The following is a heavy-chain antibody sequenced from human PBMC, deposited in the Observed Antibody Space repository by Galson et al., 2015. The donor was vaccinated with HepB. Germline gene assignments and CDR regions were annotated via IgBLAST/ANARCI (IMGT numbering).Heavy chain of an antibody. V-gene: IGHV1-8*01. CDR1: GYTLITSD. CDR2: LNPNSGNT. D-gene: IGHD3-22*01. J-gene: IGHJ4*02. Sequence: SVKVSCKASGYTLITSDLNWVRQAPGQGLEWMGWLNPNSGNTGFAQKFQGRVTMTTNTAISTAYMELSILRSDDTAVYYCARGFPFEEYSDNSVFADYWGQGTLVTGSS. CDR3: ARGFPFEEYSDNSVFADY.